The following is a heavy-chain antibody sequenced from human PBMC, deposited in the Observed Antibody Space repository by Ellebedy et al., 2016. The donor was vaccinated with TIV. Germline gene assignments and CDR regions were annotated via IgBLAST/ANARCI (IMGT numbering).Heavy chain of an antibody. CDR3: ALGENDGWFDP. CDR2: IIPIFGTA. CDR1: GGTFSSYA. J-gene: IGHJ5*02. D-gene: IGHD3-16*01. V-gene: IGHV1-69*13. Sequence: SVKVSXXASGGTFSSYAISWVRQAPGQGLEWMGGIIPIFGTANYAQKFQGRVTITADESTSTAYMELSSLRSEDTAVYYCALGENDGWFDPWGQGTLVTVSS.